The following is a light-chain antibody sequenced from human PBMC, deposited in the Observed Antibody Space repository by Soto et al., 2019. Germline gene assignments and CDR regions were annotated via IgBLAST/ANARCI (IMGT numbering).Light chain of an antibody. Sequence: DIQMNQSPSTLSASVGDRVIITCRASQSISDYLAWYQQKPGKAPKLLIYHASTLESGVPSRFSGSGSGTEFTLTISSLQPDDFATYYCQQYMSYSFGQGAMVDIK. CDR3: QQYMSYS. CDR1: QSISDY. V-gene: IGKV1-5*01. CDR2: HAS. J-gene: IGKJ1*01.